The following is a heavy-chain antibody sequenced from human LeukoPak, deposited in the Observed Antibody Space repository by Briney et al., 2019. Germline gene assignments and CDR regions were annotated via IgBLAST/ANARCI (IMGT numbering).Heavy chain of an antibody. V-gene: IGHV3-23*01. Sequence: GGSLRLSCAASGFTFSSYAMSWVRQAPGEGLEWVSAISGSGGSTYYADSVKGRFTISRDNSKNTLYLQMNSLRAEGTAVYYCANGLSLSRYGDYFDYWGQGTLVTVSS. J-gene: IGHJ4*02. CDR3: ANGLSLSRYGDYFDY. D-gene: IGHD3-16*01. CDR2: ISGSGGST. CDR1: GFTFSSYA.